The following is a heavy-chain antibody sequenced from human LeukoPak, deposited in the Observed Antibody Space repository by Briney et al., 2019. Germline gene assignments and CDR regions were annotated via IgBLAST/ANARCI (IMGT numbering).Heavy chain of an antibody. CDR3: AKGEVSVPYPASYYYYGMDV. CDR1: GFTFSSYG. CDR2: ISYDGSNK. D-gene: IGHD2-21*01. J-gene: IGHJ6*02. Sequence: GGSLRLSCAASGFTFSSYGMHWVRQAPGKGLEWVAVISYDGSNKYYADSVKGRFTISRDNSKNTLYLQMNSLRAEDTAVYYCAKGEVSVPYPASYYYYGMDVWGQGTTVTVSS. V-gene: IGHV3-30*18.